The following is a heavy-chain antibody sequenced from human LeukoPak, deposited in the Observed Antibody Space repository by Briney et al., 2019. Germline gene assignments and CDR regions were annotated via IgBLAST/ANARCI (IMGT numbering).Heavy chain of an antibody. D-gene: IGHD7-27*01. CDR3: SNWGSNWFDP. CDR1: GFTFSSYG. CDR2: ISYDGSNK. Sequence: GGSLRLSCAASGFTFSSYGMHWVRQAPGKGLEWVAVISYDGSNKYYADSVKGRFTISRDNSKNTLYLQMNSLRAEDTAVYYCSNWGSNWFDPWGQGTLVTVSS. V-gene: IGHV3-30*03. J-gene: IGHJ5*02.